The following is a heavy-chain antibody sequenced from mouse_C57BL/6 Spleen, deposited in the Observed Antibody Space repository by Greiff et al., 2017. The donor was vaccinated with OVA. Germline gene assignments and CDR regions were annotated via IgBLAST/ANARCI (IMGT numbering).Heavy chain of an antibody. CDR1: GFSFNTYA. Sequence: EVQLVESGGGLVQPKGSLKLSCAASGFSFNTYAMNWVRQAPGKGLEWVARIRSKSNNYATYYADSVKDRFTISRDDSESMLYLQMNNLKTEDTAMYYCVRHGSNYENYYAMDYWGQGTSVTVSS. J-gene: IGHJ4*01. CDR2: IRSKSNNYAT. V-gene: IGHV10-1*01. D-gene: IGHD2-5*01. CDR3: VRHGSNYENYYAMDY.